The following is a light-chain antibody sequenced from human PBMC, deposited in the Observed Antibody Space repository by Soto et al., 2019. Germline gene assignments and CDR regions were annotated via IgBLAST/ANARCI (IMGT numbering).Light chain of an antibody. Sequence: QSALTQPASVSGSPGQSITISCTGTSSDVGGYNYVSWFQQYPGKAPKLMIYDVSTRPSGVSNRFSGSKSGNTASLTISGLQAEDEADYYCSSYTTTDTYVFGTGTKRTVL. CDR3: SSYTTTDTYV. V-gene: IGLV2-14*01. J-gene: IGLJ1*01. CDR2: DVS. CDR1: SSDVGGYNY.